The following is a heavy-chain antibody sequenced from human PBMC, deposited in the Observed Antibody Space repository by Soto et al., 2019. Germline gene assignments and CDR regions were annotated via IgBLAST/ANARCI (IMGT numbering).Heavy chain of an antibody. CDR2: IGSTTNYI. J-gene: IGHJ4*02. V-gene: IGHV3-21*06. CDR1: GFTFTRYS. CDR3: ARESEDLTSNFDY. Sequence: PGVSLRLSCAASGFTFTRYSMNWVRQAPGKGLEWVSSIGSTTNYIYYGDSMKGRFTISRDNAKNSLYLEMNSLRAEDTAVYYCARESEDLTSNFDYWGQGTLVTVPQ.